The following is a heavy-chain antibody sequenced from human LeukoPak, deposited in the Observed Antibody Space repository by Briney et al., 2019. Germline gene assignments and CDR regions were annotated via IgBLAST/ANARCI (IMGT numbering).Heavy chain of an antibody. J-gene: IGHJ5*02. V-gene: IGHV1-69*13. CDR2: IIPIFGTA. D-gene: IGHD2-2*02. Sequence: TVKVSCKASGGTVSRYPISWVRQAPGQGLEWMGGIIPIFGTANYAQKFQGRVTITADESTSTAYMELSSLRSEDTAVYYCARDRPGRYCSTISCYSASPFDPWGQGTLVTVSS. CDR1: GGTVSRYP. CDR3: ARDRPGRYCSTISCYSASPFDP.